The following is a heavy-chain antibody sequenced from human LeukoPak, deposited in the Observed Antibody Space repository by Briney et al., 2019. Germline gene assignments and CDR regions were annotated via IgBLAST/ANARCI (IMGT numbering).Heavy chain of an antibody. J-gene: IGHJ5*02. CDR1: GGTFSSYA. CDR2: IIPIFGTA. D-gene: IGHD2/OR15-2a*01. Sequence: ASVKVSCKASGGTFSSYAISWVRQAPGQGLEWMGGIIPIFGTANYAQKFQGRVTITTDESTSTEYMALSSMRSEDMAVYYYARSLNSWFDPWGQGTLVTVSS. CDR3: ARSLNSWFDP. V-gene: IGHV1-69*05.